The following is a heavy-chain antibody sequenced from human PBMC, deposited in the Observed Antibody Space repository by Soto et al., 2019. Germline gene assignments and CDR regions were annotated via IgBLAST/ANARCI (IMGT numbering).Heavy chain of an antibody. CDR3: ARQTVDIVATAGVYYYYGMDV. J-gene: IGHJ6*02. V-gene: IGHV4-39*01. Sequence: QLQLQESGPGLVKPSETLSLTCTVSGGSISSSSYYWGWIRQPPGKGLEWIGSIYYSGSSYYNPSLKSRVTISVDTSKNQFSLKLSSVTAADTAVYYCARQTVDIVATAGVYYYYGMDVWGQGTTVTVSS. D-gene: IGHD5-12*01. CDR2: IYYSGSS. CDR1: GGSISSSSYY.